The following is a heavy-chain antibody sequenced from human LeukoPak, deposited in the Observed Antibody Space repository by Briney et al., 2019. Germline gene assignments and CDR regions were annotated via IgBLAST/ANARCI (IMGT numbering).Heavy chain of an antibody. J-gene: IGHJ4*02. CDR1: GFTFDDYA. V-gene: IGHV3-43*02. Sequence: GGSLRLSCAASGFTFDDYAMHWVRQAPGKGLEWVSLISGDGGITYYADSVKGRFTISRDNSKNSLYLQMNSLRAEDTAVYYCAKDRDGSGSYPDDYWGQGTLVTVSS. CDR2: ISGDGGIT. D-gene: IGHD3-10*01. CDR3: AKDRDGSGSYPDDY.